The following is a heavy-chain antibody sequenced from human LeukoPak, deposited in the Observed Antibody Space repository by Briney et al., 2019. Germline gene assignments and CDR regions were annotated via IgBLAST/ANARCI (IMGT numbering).Heavy chain of an antibody. Sequence: SETLSLTCTVSGGSISSSSYYWGWIRQPPGKGLEWIGSIYYSGSTYYNPSLKSRVTISVDTSKNQFSLKLSSVTAADTAVYYCARPLMVRGVIRVDAFEIWGQGTMVTVSS. J-gene: IGHJ3*02. CDR2: IYYSGST. CDR1: GGSISSSSYY. V-gene: IGHV4-39*07. CDR3: ARPLMVRGVIRVDAFEI. D-gene: IGHD3-10*01.